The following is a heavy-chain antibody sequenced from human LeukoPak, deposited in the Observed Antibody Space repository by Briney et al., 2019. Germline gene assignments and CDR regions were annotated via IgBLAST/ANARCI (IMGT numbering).Heavy chain of an antibody. CDR2: INPSGGST. D-gene: IGHD2-15*01. V-gene: IGHV1-46*03. CDR1: GYTFTGYY. J-gene: IGHJ4*02. CDR3: ARTCSGGSCRGYYFDY. Sequence: GASVKVSCKASGYTFTGYYMHWVRQAPGQGLEWMGIINPSGGSTSYAQKFQGRVTMTRDTSTSTVYMELSSLRSEDTAVYYCARTCSGGSCRGYYFDYWGQGTLVTVSS.